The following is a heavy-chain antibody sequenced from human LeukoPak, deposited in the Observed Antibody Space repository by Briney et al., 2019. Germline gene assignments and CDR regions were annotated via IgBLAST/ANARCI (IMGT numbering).Heavy chain of an antibody. CDR3: ARDLGSRDGYNPPNLFDN. J-gene: IGHJ4*02. CDR1: GGTFRSYA. Sequence: ASVKVSCKASGGTFRSYAIGWVRQAPGQGLEWMGGIIPIFGTTNYAQKFQGRVTITADESTSTAYMELSSLRSEDTAVYYCARDLGSRDGYNPPNLFDNWGQGTLVTVSS. V-gene: IGHV1-69*13. D-gene: IGHD5-24*01. CDR2: IIPIFGTT.